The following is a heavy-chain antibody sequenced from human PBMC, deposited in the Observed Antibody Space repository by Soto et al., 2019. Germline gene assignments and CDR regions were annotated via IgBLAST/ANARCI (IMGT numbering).Heavy chain of an antibody. V-gene: IGHV1-24*01. CDR2: FVPEHGQA. CDR1: GYSLTELS. Sequence: ASVKVSCKVSGYSLTELSMHWLRQAPGKGPEWMGGFVPEHGQAIYAQNFQGRVTITADKSTSTAYMELSSLRSEDTAVYYCAIDSTMISLDDFDYWGQGTLVTVSS. D-gene: IGHD3-22*01. CDR3: AIDSTMISLDDFDY. J-gene: IGHJ4*02.